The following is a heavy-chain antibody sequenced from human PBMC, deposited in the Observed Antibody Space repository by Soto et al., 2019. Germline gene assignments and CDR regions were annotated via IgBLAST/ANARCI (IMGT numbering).Heavy chain of an antibody. J-gene: IGHJ6*03. V-gene: IGHV3-30*18. D-gene: IGHD6-13*01. Sequence: QVQLVESGGGAVQPGRSLRLSCTASAFTLRSYGMHWVRQAPGKGLEWVAVISHDGGNKYYADSVRGRFTISRDNSKNMKYLQMNSLRAEDTAVYYCAKDPASAAGTFFDYYYYMDVWGKGTTVTVSS. CDR2: ISHDGGNK. CDR1: AFTLRSYG. CDR3: AKDPASAAGTFFDYYYYMDV.